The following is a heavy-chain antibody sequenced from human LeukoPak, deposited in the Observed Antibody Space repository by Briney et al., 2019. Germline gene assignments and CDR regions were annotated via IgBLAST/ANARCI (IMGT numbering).Heavy chain of an antibody. J-gene: IGHJ4*02. D-gene: IGHD1-26*01. CDR1: GGSFSGYY. Sequence: PSETPSLTCAVYGGSFSGYYWSWIRQPPGKGLEWIGEINHSGSTNYNPSLKSRVTISVDTSKNQFSLKLSSVTAADTAVYYCARTGELPTLFDYWGQGTLVTVSS. CDR3: ARTGELPTLFDY. CDR2: INHSGST. V-gene: IGHV4-34*01.